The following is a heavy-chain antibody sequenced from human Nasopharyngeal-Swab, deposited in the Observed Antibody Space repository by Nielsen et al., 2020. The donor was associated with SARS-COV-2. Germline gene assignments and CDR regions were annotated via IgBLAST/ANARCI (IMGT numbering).Heavy chain of an antibody. V-gene: IGHV7-4-1*02. CDR2: INTDTGNP. D-gene: IGHD6-19*01. J-gene: IGHJ3*02. CDR1: GYTFNKYA. CDR3: ARDIVKAVAGDAFDI. Sequence: ASVKVSCKASGYTFNKYAINWVRQAPGQGLEWMGWINTDTGNPTYAQGFTGRFVFSLDTSVTTAYLQISSLEAEDTAVYYCARDIVKAVAGDAFDIWGQGTMVTVSS.